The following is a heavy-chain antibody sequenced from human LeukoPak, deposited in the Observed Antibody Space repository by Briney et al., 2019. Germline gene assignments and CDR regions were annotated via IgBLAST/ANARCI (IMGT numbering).Heavy chain of an antibody. CDR2: IYYSGST. V-gene: IGHV4-31*03. J-gene: IGHJ5*02. D-gene: IGHD2-2*02. CDR3: ARDCSSTSCYRWFDP. CDR1: GGSISSGGYY. Sequence: PSETLSLTCTVSGGSISSGGYYWSWIRQHPGKGLEWIGYIYYSGSTCYNPSLKSRVTISVDTSKNQFSLKLSSVTAADTAVYYCARDCSSTSCYRWFDPWGQGTLVTVSS.